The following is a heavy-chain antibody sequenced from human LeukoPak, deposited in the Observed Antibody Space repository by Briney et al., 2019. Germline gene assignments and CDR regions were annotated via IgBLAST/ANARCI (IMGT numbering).Heavy chain of an antibody. CDR1: GGTFSSYA. CDR3: AKDREIRGGGFDP. Sequence: SVKVSCKASGGTFSSYAITWVRQAPGQGLEWMGGIIPIFGTANYAQKFQGRVTINADETTSTAYMELSSLRSEDTAVYFCAKDREIRGGGFDPWGQGTLVTVSS. CDR2: IIPIFGTA. V-gene: IGHV1-69*13. J-gene: IGHJ5*02. D-gene: IGHD3-10*01.